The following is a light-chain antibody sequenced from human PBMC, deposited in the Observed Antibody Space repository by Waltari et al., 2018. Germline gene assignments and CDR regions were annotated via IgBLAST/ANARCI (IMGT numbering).Light chain of an antibody. J-gene: IGKJ2*01. CDR1: QSLVPSDGNTY. CDR2: KVS. Sequence: VVMTQSPLSLPVTLGQPASISCRSSQSLVPSDGNTYLNWFQQRPGQSPRRLIYKVSNRDSGVPDRFSGSGSGTDFTLKISRVEAEDVGLYYCMQGIHWPPNTFGQGTKLEIK. CDR3: MQGIHWPPNT. V-gene: IGKV2-30*02.